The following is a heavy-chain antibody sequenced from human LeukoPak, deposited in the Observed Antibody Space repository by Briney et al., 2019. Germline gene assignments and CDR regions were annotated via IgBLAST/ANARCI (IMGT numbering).Heavy chain of an antibody. CDR1: GFSFSSYA. D-gene: IGHD6-19*01. V-gene: IGHV3-23*01. CDR3: AKDMGTPPIAVAGNFDY. CDR2: MKGGGET. J-gene: IGHJ4*02. Sequence: GGSLRLSCAASGFSFSSYAMSWVRQAPARGLEWVSSMKGGGETFYADSVKGRFTLSRDSSRNTVFLQLNSLRAEDTAVYYCAKDMGTPPIAVAGNFDYWGQGTLVTVSS.